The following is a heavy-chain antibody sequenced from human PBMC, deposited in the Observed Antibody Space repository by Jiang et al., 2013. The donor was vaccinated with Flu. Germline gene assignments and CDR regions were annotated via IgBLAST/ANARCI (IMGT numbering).Heavy chain of an antibody. V-gene: IGHV1-2*02. D-gene: IGHD3-9*01. J-gene: IGHJ4*02. Sequence: QKFQGRVTMTRDTSISTAYMELSRLRSDDTAVYYCAREGAQGDIPYFDYWGQGTLVTVSS. CDR3: AREGAQGDIPYFDY.